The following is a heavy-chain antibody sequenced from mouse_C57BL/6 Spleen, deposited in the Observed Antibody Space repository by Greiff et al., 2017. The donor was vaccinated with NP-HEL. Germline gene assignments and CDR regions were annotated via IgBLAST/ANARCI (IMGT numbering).Heavy chain of an antibody. Sequence: QVQLKESGAELVKPGASVKISCKASGYAFSSYWMNWVKQRPGKGLEWIGQIYPGDGDTNYNGKFKGKATLTADKSSSTAYMQLSSLTSEDSAVYFCAGGLLRWYFDVWGTGTTVTVSS. CDR2: IYPGDGDT. V-gene: IGHV1-80*01. J-gene: IGHJ1*03. CDR1: GYAFSSYW. CDR3: AGGLLRWYFDV. D-gene: IGHD1-1*01.